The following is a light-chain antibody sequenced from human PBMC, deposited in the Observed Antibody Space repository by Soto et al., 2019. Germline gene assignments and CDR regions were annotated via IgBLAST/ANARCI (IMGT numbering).Light chain of an antibody. V-gene: IGKV1-9*01. CDR2: PAA. CDR1: QDISTS. Sequence: DIQLTQSPSFLSASVGDRVTVSCRASQDISTSLAWFQQKAGKVPQLLVYPAATLQDGVPSRFSGSGSGTYFTLTINNLQAEDFATYYCQHLRTYPFSFGQGTKVHIK. CDR3: QHLRTYPFS. J-gene: IGKJ2*03.